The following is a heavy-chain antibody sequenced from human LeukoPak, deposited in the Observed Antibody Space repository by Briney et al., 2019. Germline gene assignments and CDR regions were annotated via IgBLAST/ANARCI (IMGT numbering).Heavy chain of an antibody. V-gene: IGHV3-23*01. Sequence: PGGSLRLSCAASGFTFNSYAMTWVRQAPGKGLEWVSGISGRGDSTYYADSVKGRFTISRDNSKNRVYMQMNSLTAEDTALYYCAKTYYYGSGTFSFDHWGQGPQVTVSS. CDR2: ISGRGDST. CDR3: AKTYYYGSGTFSFDH. D-gene: IGHD3-10*01. J-gene: IGHJ4*02. CDR1: GFTFNSYA.